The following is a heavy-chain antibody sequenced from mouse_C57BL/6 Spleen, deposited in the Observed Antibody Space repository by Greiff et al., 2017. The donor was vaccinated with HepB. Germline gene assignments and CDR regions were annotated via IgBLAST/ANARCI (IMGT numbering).Heavy chain of an antibody. CDR2: ISYDGSN. Sequence: EVKLMESGPGLVKPSQSLSLTCSVTGYSITSGYYWNWIRQFPGNKLEWMGYISYDGSNNYNPSLKNRISITRDTSKNQFFLKLNSVTTEDTATYYCAREKGLLRWGQGTLVTVSA. D-gene: IGHD1-1*01. CDR1: GYSITSGYY. J-gene: IGHJ3*01. V-gene: IGHV3-6*01. CDR3: AREKGLLR.